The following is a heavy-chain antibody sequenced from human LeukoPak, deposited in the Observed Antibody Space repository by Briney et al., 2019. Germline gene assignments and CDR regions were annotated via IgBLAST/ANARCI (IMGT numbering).Heavy chain of an antibody. CDR1: GFTFSSYA. Sequence: PGGSLRLSCSASGFTFSSYAMHWVRQAPGKGLEWVSAISGSCGSTYYADSVEGRFTISRDNSKNTLYLQMNSLRAEDTAVYYCAKGDRRDCSSPSCYLHYFDCWGQGTLVTVSS. CDR3: AKGDRRDCSSPSCYLHYFDC. J-gene: IGHJ4*02. CDR2: ISGSCGST. V-gene: IGHV3-23*01. D-gene: IGHD2-2*01.